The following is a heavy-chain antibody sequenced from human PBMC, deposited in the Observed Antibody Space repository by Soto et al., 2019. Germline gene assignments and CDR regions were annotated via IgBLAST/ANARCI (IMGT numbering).Heavy chain of an antibody. CDR3: ATLLTNRWLQQSYYFDY. Sequence: SETLSLTCHVSGDSVSNYFWSWIRQPPGKGLEWIGYIYRSGTTIYNPSLKSRVTISEDTSKNQLSLKLSSVTAADTAVYYYATLLTNRWLQQSYYFDYWGQGTLVTVSS. J-gene: IGHJ4*02. CDR2: IYRSGTT. CDR1: GDSVSNYF. V-gene: IGHV4-59*02. D-gene: IGHD5-12*01.